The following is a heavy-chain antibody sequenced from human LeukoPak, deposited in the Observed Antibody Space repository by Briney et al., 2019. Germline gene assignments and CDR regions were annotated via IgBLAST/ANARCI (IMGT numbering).Heavy chain of an antibody. CDR2: ISSSSSYI. D-gene: IGHD5-12*01. CDR3: ASDVDIVARGHFDY. CDR1: GFTFSSYS. Sequence: PGGSLRLSCAASGFTFSSYSMNWVRQAPGKGLEWVSSISSSSSYIYYADSVKGRFTISRDNSKNTLYLQMNSLRAEDTAVYYCASDVDIVARGHFDYWGQGTLVTVSS. J-gene: IGHJ4*02. V-gene: IGHV3-21*04.